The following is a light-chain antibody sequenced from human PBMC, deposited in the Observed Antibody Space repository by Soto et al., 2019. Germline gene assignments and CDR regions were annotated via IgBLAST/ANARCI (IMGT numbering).Light chain of an antibody. CDR3: QQSYSTLIT. CDR1: QSISSW. V-gene: IGKV1-39*01. J-gene: IGKJ5*01. CDR2: AAS. Sequence: DIQMTQSPSTLPASVGDRVTITCRASQSISSWLAWYQQKPGKAPKLLIYAASSLQSGVPSRFSGSGSGTDFTLTISSLQPEDFATYYCQQSYSTLITFGQGTRLEIK.